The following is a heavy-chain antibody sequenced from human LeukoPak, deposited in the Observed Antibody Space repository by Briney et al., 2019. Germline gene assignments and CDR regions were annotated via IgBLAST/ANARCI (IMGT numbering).Heavy chain of an antibody. V-gene: IGHV4-38-2*02. Sequence: SETLSLTCNVSGYSISSNYYWGWIRQPPGKGLERIGIINHRGSTNYNPSLKSRVTISPDTSKNQFSLKLSSVTAADTAVYYCARVGDTSGYYQHFDYWGQGTLVTVSS. CDR2: INHRGST. CDR3: ARVGDTSGYYQHFDY. CDR1: GYSISSNYY. J-gene: IGHJ4*01. D-gene: IGHD3-22*01.